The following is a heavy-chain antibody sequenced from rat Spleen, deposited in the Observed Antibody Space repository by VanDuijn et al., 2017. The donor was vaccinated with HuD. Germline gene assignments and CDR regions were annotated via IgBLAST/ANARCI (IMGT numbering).Heavy chain of an antibody. Sequence: VQLVESGGGLVQPKESLKISCAASGFIFSNAAMYWVRQAPGRGLEWVARIRTKPNNYATFYADSVKSRFTIPRDDPKSTVYLQMDKLKSEDTAMYYCTAGGYSNYDWFAYWGQGTLVTVSS. CDR3: TAGGYSNYDWFAY. CDR2: IRTKPNNYAT. CDR1: GFIFSNAA. J-gene: IGHJ3*01. D-gene: IGHD1-10*01. V-gene: IGHV10-5*01.